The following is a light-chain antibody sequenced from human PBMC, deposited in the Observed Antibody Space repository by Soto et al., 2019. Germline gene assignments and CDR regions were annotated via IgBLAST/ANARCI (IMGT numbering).Light chain of an antibody. V-gene: IGLV2-11*01. Sequence: QSVLTQPRSVSGSPGQSVTISCTETSNYVSWYQQHPGKAPKLLISDVNQRPSGVPDRFSGSKSGRTASLTISGLQAEDEADYYCSSYTTSRSYVFGGETKVTVL. CDR1: SNY. CDR3: SSYTTSRSYV. CDR2: DVN. J-gene: IGLJ1*01.